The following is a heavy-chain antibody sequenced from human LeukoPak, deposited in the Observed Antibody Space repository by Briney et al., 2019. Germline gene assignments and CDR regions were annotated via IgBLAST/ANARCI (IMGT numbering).Heavy chain of an antibody. CDR1: GFTLTNHG. D-gene: IGHD2-15*01. CDR3: AKDYCRDGNCPFPFLDS. CDR2: ITGTGGR. Sequence: PGGFLRLSCAVSGFTLTNHGVSWVRQAPGKGLEWVSIITGTGGRYYGDSVKGRFILSKDNSKNTVYMQMSSLRAEDTATYYCAKDYCRDGNCPFPFLDSWGQGTLVTVSS. J-gene: IGHJ4*02. V-gene: IGHV3-23*01.